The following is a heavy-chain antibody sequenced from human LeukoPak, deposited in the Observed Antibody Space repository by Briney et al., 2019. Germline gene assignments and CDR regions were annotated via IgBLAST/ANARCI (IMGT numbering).Heavy chain of an antibody. CDR2: INGDGTDT. CDR3: AKTYFSSRAHYFYYYYMDV. V-gene: IGHV3-74*01. CDR1: GFTFRTYL. D-gene: IGHD6-13*01. Sequence: GGSLRLSCTASGFTFRTYLIHWVRQAPGKGLVWVSRINGDGTDTRYADSVKGRFTISRDNAKNTVYLQMNSLRAEDTAVYYCAKTYFSSRAHYFYYYYMDVWGKGTTVTISS. J-gene: IGHJ6*03.